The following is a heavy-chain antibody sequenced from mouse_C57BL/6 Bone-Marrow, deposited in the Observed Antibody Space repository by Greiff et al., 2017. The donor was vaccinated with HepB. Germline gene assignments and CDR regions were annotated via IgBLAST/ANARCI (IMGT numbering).Heavy chain of an antibody. D-gene: IGHD4-1*01. CDR1: GYTFTDYE. CDR2: IDPETGGT. J-gene: IGHJ4*01. Sequence: VQLQQSGAELVRPGASVTLSCKASGYTFTDYEMHWVKQTPVHGLEWIGAIDPETGGTAYNQKFKGKAILTADKSSSTAYMELRSLTSEDSAVYYCTRELGRGAMDYWGQGTSVTVSS. CDR3: TRELGRGAMDY. V-gene: IGHV1-15*01.